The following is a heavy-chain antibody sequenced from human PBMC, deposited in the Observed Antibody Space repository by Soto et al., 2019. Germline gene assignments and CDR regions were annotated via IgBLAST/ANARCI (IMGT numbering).Heavy chain of an antibody. CDR1: GGSMSYYY. CDR3: ARVGEDRIVTVNWYFDV. D-gene: IGHD2-21*02. Sequence: QVQLQESGPGLVKPSETLSLTCTVSGGSMSYYYWGWIRQPPGKGLEWIGSVFYSGSTNYNPSLMSRVAMSIDTSKNQFSLNLISVTAADTGVYYCARVGEDRIVTVNWYFDVWSRGALVSVSS. J-gene: IGHJ2*01. V-gene: IGHV4-59*01. CDR2: VFYSGST.